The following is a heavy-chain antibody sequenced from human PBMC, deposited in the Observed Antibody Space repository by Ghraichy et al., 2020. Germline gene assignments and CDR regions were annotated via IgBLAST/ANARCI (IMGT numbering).Heavy chain of an antibody. Sequence: SQTLSLTCTVSGGSITDYYWSWIRQPPGKGLEWIGFIHDSGSTNYNPSLKSRVTFSVDTSKNQLSLKLYSVTAADTAVYYCARDLRPLGYNHYYYYYMDVWDKGTTVTVSS. CDR3: ARDLRPLGYNHYYYYYMDV. D-gene: IGHD5-18*01. CDR2: IHDSGST. CDR1: GGSITDYY. V-gene: IGHV4-59*01. J-gene: IGHJ6*03.